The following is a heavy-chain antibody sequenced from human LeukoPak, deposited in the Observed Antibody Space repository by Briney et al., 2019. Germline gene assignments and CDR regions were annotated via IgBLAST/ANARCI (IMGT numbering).Heavy chain of an antibody. CDR1: GYTFTSYA. V-gene: IGHV1-3*01. CDR2: INAGNGST. Sequence: ASVKVSCKASGYTFTSYAMHWVRQAPGQRLEWMGWINAGNGSTKYSQKFQGRVTITRDTSASTAYMELSGLRSEDTAVYYSARSGSGWYNWFDPWGQGTLVTVSS. J-gene: IGHJ5*02. D-gene: IGHD6-19*01. CDR3: ARSGSGWYNWFDP.